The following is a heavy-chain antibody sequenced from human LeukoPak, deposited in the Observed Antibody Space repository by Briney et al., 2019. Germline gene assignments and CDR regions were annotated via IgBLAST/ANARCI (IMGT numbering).Heavy chain of an antibody. CDR3: ARRAYSAAYWKHFDY. CDR2: IYDSGST. J-gene: IGHJ4*02. V-gene: IGHV4-30-4*07. CDR1: GGSISSGDYS. Sequence: PSQTLSLTCAVSGGSISSGDYSWSWIRQPPGKGLEWIGYIYDSGSTYYNPSLKSRVTISVDTSKNQFSLKLNSVTAADTAVYFCARRAYSAAYWKHFDYWGQGTLVTVSS. D-gene: IGHD1-1*01.